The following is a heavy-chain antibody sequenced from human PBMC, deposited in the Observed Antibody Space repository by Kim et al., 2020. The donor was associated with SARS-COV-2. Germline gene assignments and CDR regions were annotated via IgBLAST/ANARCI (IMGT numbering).Heavy chain of an antibody. D-gene: IGHD6-13*01. CDR3: AREGAYSSSWYLDHPDY. Sequence: ASVKVSCKASGYTFTSYGISWVRQAPGQGLEWMGWISAYNGNTNYAQKLQGRVTMTTDTSTSTAYMELRSLRSDDTAVYYCAREGAYSSSWYLDHPDYWGQGTLVTVSS. J-gene: IGHJ4*02. V-gene: IGHV1-18*01. CDR2: ISAYNGNT. CDR1: GYTFTSYG.